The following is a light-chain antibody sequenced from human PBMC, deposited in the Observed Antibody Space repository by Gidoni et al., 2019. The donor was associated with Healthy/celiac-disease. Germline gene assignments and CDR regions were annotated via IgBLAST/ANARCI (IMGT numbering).Light chain of an antibody. Sequence: IQMTQSPSSLSASVGDRVTITCRASQSISSYLNWYQQKPGKAPKILIYAASSLQSGVPSRCSGSGSGTDFTLTISSLQPEDFATYYCQQSYSTPPGWTFGQGTKVEIK. J-gene: IGKJ1*01. CDR1: QSISSY. CDR3: QQSYSTPPGWT. CDR2: AAS. V-gene: IGKV1-39*01.